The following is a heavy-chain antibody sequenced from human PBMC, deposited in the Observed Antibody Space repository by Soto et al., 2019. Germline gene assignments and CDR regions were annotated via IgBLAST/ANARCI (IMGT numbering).Heavy chain of an antibody. V-gene: IGHV4-59*01. Sequence: SETLSLTCTVSGGSISSYYWSWIRQPPGKGLEWIGYIYYSGSTNYNPSLKSRGTISVDTSKNQFSLKLSSVTAADTAVYYCARVGYSYGLFDYWGQGTLVTVS. J-gene: IGHJ4*02. CDR1: GGSISSYY. CDR2: IYYSGST. CDR3: ARVGYSYGLFDY. D-gene: IGHD5-18*01.